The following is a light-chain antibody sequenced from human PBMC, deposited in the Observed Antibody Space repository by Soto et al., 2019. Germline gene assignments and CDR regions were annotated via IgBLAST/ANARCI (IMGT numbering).Light chain of an antibody. CDR1: QSVGSTY. J-gene: IGKJ3*01. Sequence: EIVLTQSPGTLSLSPGERATLSCRASQSVGSTYLAWYQQKPGQAPKLLIYGVSSSATGIPDRFGGSGSGTQFSLTFSRLEPEDFSVYYCQQYGTSPITFGPWTKVDV. V-gene: IGKV3-20*01. CDR2: GVS. CDR3: QQYGTSPIT.